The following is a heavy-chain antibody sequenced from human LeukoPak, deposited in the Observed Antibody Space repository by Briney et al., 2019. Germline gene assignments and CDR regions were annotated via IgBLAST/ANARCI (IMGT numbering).Heavy chain of an antibody. Sequence: SETLYLTCTVSGGSISSYYWSWIRQPPGKGLEWIGYIYYSGSTNYNPSLKSRVTISVDTSKNQFSLKLSSVTAADTAVYYCARLRRDGYNYYFDYWGQGTLVTVSS. D-gene: IGHD5-24*01. CDR1: GGSISSYY. CDR2: IYYSGST. J-gene: IGHJ4*02. V-gene: IGHV4-59*08. CDR3: ARLRRDGYNYYFDY.